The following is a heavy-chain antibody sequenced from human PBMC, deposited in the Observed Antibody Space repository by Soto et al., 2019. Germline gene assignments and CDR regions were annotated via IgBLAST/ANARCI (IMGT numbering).Heavy chain of an antibody. J-gene: IGHJ4*02. CDR3: ASAPRGYSYADY. D-gene: IGHD5-18*01. CDR2: IYYSGST. Sequence: SETLSLTCTVSGGSISSYYWSWIRQPPGKGLEWIGYIYYSGSTNYNPSLKSRVTISVDTSKNQFSLKLSSVTAADTAVYYCASAPRGYSYADYWGQGTLVTVSS. CDR1: GGSISSYY. V-gene: IGHV4-59*08.